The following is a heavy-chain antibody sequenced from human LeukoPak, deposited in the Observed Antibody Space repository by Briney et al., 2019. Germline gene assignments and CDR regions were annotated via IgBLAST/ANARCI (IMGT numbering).Heavy chain of an antibody. CDR1: GGTFSSYA. CDR3: AAAAAGTKNKNWFDP. CDR2: IIPIFGTA. Sequence: SVKVSCKASGGTFSSYAISWVRQAPGQGLEWMGRIIPIFGTANYAQKFQGRVTITTDESTSTAYMELSSLRSEDTAVYYCAAAAAGTKNKNWFDPWGQGTLVTVSS. V-gene: IGHV1-69*05. J-gene: IGHJ5*02. D-gene: IGHD6-13*01.